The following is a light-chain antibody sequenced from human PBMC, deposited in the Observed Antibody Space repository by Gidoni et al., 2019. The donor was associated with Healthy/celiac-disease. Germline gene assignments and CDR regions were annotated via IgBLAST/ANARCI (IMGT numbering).Light chain of an antibody. J-gene: IGKJ4*01. CDR2: DAS. V-gene: IGKV3-11*01. Sequence: PGERATLSCRASQSVSSYLAWYQQKPGQAPRILIYDASNRATGIPARFSGSGSGTDFTLTISSLEPEDFAVYYCQQRSNWPPGTFGGGTKVEIK. CDR1: QSVSSY. CDR3: QQRSNWPPGT.